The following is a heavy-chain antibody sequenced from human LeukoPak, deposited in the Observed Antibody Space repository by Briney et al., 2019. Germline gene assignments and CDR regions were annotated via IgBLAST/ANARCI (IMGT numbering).Heavy chain of an antibody. CDR2: INHSGST. CDR1: GGSSSGYY. J-gene: IGHJ4*02. D-gene: IGHD3-9*01. CDR3: ARGLRYFDWLLYYFDY. Sequence: SETLSLTCAVYGGSSSGYYWSWIRQPPGKGLEWIGEINHSGSTNYNPSLKSRVTISVDTSKNQFSLKLSSVTAADTAVYYCARGLRYFDWLLYYFDYWGQGTLVTVSS. V-gene: IGHV4-34*01.